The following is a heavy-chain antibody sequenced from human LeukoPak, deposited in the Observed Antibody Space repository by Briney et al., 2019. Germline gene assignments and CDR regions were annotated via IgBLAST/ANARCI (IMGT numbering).Heavy chain of an antibody. CDR2: IKQDGSEK. V-gene: IGHV3-7*01. J-gene: IGHJ5*02. D-gene: IGHD3-3*01. Sequence: GGSLRLSCAASGFTFSSYWMSWVRQAPGKGLEWVANIKQDGSEKYYADSVKGRFTISRDNSKNTLYLQMNSLRAEDTAVYYCAKDGLTYYDFWSGFLWFDPWGQGTLVTVSS. CDR1: GFTFSSYW. CDR3: AKDGLTYYDFWSGFLWFDP.